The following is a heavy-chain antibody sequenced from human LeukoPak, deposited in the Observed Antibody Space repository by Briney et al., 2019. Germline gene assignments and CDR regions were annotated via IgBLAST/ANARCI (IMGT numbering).Heavy chain of an antibody. CDR1: GFTFSSYA. CDR2: ISGSSSYI. D-gene: IGHD6-13*01. V-gene: IGHV3-21*01. CDR3: ARNRKIYNSSCYWDY. Sequence: GGSLRLSCAASGFTFSSYAMSWVRQAPGKGLEWVSAISGSSSYIYYADSVKGRFTISRDNAKNSLYLQMNSLRAEDTAVYYCARNRKIYNSSCYWDYGGQGTLVTPSS. J-gene: IGHJ4*02.